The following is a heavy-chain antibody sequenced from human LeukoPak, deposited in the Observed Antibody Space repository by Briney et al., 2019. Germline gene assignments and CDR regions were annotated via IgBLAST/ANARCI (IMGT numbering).Heavy chain of an antibody. D-gene: IGHD4-23*01. CDR3: GGGATVVTLDY. CDR2: VYSSGSV. CDR1: RFTVSRNY. V-gene: IGHV3-66*02. J-gene: IGHJ4*02. Sequence: GGSLRLSCAASRFTVSRNYMSWVRQAPGKGLEWVSVVYSSGSVSYADSVKGRFTISRDSSKNTVNLQMNSLRLEDTAVYYCGGGATVVTLDYWGQGNLVTVSS.